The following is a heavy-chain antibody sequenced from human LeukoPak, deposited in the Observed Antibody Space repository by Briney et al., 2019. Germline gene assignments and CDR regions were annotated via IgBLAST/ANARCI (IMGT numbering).Heavy chain of an antibody. CDR1: GGSISSSSYY. CDR3: AKDYHVVTDYFDY. J-gene: IGHJ4*02. CDR2: IYYSGST. Sequence: PSETLSLACTVSGGSISSSSYYWGWIRQPPGKGLEWIGSIYYSGSTYYNPSLKSRVTISVDTSKNQFSLKLSSVTAADTAVYYCAKDYHVVTDYFDYWGQGTLVTVSS. V-gene: IGHV4-39*07. D-gene: IGHD4-23*01.